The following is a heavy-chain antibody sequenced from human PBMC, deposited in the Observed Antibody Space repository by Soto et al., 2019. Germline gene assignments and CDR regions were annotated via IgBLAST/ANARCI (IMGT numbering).Heavy chain of an antibody. CDR3: ARHRRYCSGGSCYSEYWFDP. V-gene: IGHV4-39*01. J-gene: IGHJ5*02. CDR1: GGSISSGDYF. CDR2: ISYNGTT. Sequence: SETLSLTCTVSGGSISSGDYFWAWIRQPPGKGLEWIGTISYNGTTYFNPSLKSRVTMSVDTSKNQFSVTLRSVTAADTAVYYCARHRRYCSGGSCYSEYWFDPWGQGTLVTVSS. D-gene: IGHD2-15*01.